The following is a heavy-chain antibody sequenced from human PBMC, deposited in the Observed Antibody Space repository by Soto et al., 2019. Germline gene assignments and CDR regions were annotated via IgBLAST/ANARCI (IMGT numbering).Heavy chain of an antibody. Sequence: SETLSLTCTVSGGSISSYYWSWIRQPPGKGLEWIGYIYYSGSTNYNPSLKSRVTISVDTSKNQFSLKVSSVTAADTAVYYCARRGGTSLDFWGQGTLVTVSS. J-gene: IGHJ4*02. D-gene: IGHD3-16*01. V-gene: IGHV4-59*01. CDR2: IYYSGST. CDR1: GGSISSYY. CDR3: ARRGGTSLDF.